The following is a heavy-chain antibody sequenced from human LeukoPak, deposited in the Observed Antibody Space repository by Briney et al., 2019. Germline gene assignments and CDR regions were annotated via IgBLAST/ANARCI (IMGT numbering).Heavy chain of an antibody. CDR2: IIPIFGTA. CDR3: ARQLYRVSGRYNWNEADGYYYYMDV. CDR1: GGTFSSYA. J-gene: IGHJ6*03. V-gene: IGHV1-69*13. Sequence: GASVKVSCKASGGTFSSYAISWVRQAPGQGLEWMGGIIPIFGTANYAQKFQGRVTITADESTSTAYMELSSLRSEDTAVYYCARQLYRVSGRYNWNEADGYYYYMDVWGKGTTVTVSS. D-gene: IGHD1-20*01.